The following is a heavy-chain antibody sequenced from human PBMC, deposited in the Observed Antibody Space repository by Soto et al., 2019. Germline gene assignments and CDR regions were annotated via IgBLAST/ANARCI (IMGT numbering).Heavy chain of an antibody. Sequence: PGGSLRLSCAASGFTFSSYAMSWVRQAPGKGLEWVSAISGSGGSTYYADSVKGRFTISRDNSKNTLYLQMNSLRAEDTAVYYWSNAGSALYYFAVWGQGTLVTVYS. CDR1: GFTFSSYA. CDR3: SNAGSALYYFAV. CDR2: ISGSGGST. J-gene: IGHJ4*02. V-gene: IGHV3-23*01. D-gene: IGHD3-10*01.